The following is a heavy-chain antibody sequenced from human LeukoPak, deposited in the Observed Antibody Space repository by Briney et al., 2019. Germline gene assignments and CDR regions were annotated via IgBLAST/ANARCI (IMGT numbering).Heavy chain of an antibody. CDR3: ARDGWLPDAFDI. CDR1: GFTFSSYW. D-gene: IGHD6-19*01. CDR2: IYSGGST. Sequence: GGSLRLSCAASGFTFSSYWMHWVRQAPGKGLEWVSVIYSGGSTYYADSVKGRFTISRDNSKNTLYLQMNSLRAEDTAVYYCARDGWLPDAFDIWGQGTMVTVSS. J-gene: IGHJ3*02. V-gene: IGHV3-53*01.